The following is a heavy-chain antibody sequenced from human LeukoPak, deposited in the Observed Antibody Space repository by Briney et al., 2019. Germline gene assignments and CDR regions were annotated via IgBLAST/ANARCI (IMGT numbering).Heavy chain of an antibody. CDR2: IRSNGRDT. Sequence: PGGSLRLSCAASGLTFSEYSMSWVRQAPGKGLEWVSNIRSNGRDTYYTDSVKGRFTISRDNSKNTLYLEMNSLRAEDTAVYYCAKGGYTTCFDPWGQGTLVTVSS. J-gene: IGHJ5*02. CDR3: AKGGYTTCFDP. V-gene: IGHV3-23*01. CDR1: GLTFSEYS. D-gene: IGHD2-15*01.